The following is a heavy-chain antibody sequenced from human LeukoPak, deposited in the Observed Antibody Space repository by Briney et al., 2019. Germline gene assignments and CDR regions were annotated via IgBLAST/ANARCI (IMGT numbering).Heavy chain of an antibody. CDR3: ARNHYDFWSGYSNWFDP. CDR1: GGSISSGGYS. Sequence: PSETLSLTCAVSGGSISSGGYSWSWIRQPPGKGLEWIGYIYHSGSTYYNPSPKSRVTISVDRSKNQFSLKLSSVTAADTAVYYCARNHYDFWSGYSNWFDPWGQGTLVTVSS. J-gene: IGHJ5*02. CDR2: IYHSGST. V-gene: IGHV4-30-2*01. D-gene: IGHD3-3*01.